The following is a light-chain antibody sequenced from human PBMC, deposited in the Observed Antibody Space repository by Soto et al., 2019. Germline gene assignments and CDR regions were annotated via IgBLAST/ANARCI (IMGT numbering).Light chain of an antibody. CDR1: SSNIGAGYD. V-gene: IGLV1-40*01. CDR2: ADN. J-gene: IGLJ2*01. Sequence: QLVLTQTPSVSGAPGQKITMSYTGSSSNIGAGYDVHWYQQLPGAAPRLLIYADNNRPSGVPDRFSASNSGTSASLAITGLQGEDEAVYYCQSYDTSLSGVIFGAGTKLTVL. CDR3: QSYDTSLSGVI.